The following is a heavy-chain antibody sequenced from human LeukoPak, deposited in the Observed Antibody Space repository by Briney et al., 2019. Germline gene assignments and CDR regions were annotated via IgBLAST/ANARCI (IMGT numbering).Heavy chain of an antibody. J-gene: IGHJ4*02. CDR1: GFTFSSYS. D-gene: IGHD6-19*01. V-gene: IGHV3-21*01. Sequence: GGSLRLSCAASGFTFSSYSMTWVRQAPGKGLEWVSSISSSSSYIYYADSVKGRFTISRDNAKNSLYLRMNSLRAEDTAVYYCARDHSSIAVAGTVLYYWGQGTLVTVSS. CDR3: ARDHSSIAVAGTVLYY. CDR2: ISSSSSYI.